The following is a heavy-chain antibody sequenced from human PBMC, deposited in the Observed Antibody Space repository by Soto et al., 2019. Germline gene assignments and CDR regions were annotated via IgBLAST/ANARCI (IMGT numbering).Heavy chain of an antibody. CDR2: ISSSSSTI. D-gene: IGHD3-16*01. CDR1: GFTFSSYS. Sequence: PGGSLRLSCAASGFTFSSYSMNWVRQAPGKGLEWVSYISSSSSTIYYADSVKGRFTISRDNAKNSLYLQMNNLRAEDTAVYYCARRNTWRAFDIWGQGTMVTVSS. CDR3: ARRNTWRAFDI. V-gene: IGHV3-48*01. J-gene: IGHJ3*02.